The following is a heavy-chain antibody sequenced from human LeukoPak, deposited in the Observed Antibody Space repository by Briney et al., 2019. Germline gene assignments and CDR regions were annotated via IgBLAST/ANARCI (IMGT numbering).Heavy chain of an antibody. CDR3: TRESGAVSLCGF. CDR2: LHLSGAS. V-gene: IGHV4-4*02. CDR1: GGSILTTTW. D-gene: IGHD1-26*01. Sequence: SETLCLTCAVSGGSILTTTWWSWVRPPPGKGLEWIGELHLSGASNYNPSLTSRVNMSIDKSKIQSSLELTSGTAADTAIYYCTRESGAVSLCGFWAEETVDSVSS. J-gene: IGHJ4*02.